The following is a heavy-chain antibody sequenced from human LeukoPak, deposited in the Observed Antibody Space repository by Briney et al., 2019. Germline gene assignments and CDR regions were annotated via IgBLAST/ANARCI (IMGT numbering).Heavy chain of an antibody. V-gene: IGHV3-23*01. Sequence: GGSLRLSCAASGFTFSSYAMSWVRQAPGKGLEWVSAISGSGGSTYYADSVKGRFTISRDNSKNTLYLQMNSLRAEDTAVYHCAKFRRDIVVVPAAYFDYWGQGTLVTVSS. D-gene: IGHD2-2*01. J-gene: IGHJ4*02. CDR3: AKFRRDIVVVPAAYFDY. CDR1: GFTFSSYA. CDR2: ISGSGGST.